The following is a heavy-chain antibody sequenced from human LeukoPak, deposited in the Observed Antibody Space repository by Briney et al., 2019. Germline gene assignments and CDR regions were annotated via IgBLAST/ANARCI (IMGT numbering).Heavy chain of an antibody. D-gene: IGHD5-12*01. CDR2: INPNSGGT. CDR3: AAGTPNIVAHDAFDI. V-gene: IGHV1-2*02. J-gene: IGHJ3*02. Sequence: ASVKVSCKASGYTFTGYYMHWVRQAPGQGLEWMGWINPNSGGTNYAQKFQGRVTMTRDTSISTAYMELSSLRSEDTAVYYCAAGTPNIVAHDAFDIWGQGTMVTVSS. CDR1: GYTFTGYY.